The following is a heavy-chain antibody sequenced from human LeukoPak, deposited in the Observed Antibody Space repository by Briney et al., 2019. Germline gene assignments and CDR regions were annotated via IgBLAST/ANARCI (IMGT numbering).Heavy chain of an antibody. CDR1: GFTFSSYW. Sequence: GGSLRLSCAASGFTFSSYWMHWVRQAPGKGLVWVSRIDIDGRRTSYADSVKGRFAVSRDNAKNTLYLQMNSLRAEDTAVYYCAKDGGCSSTSCSWGYYYYGMDVWGQGTTVTVSS. D-gene: IGHD2-2*01. CDR2: IDIDGRRT. V-gene: IGHV3-74*01. J-gene: IGHJ6*02. CDR3: AKDGGCSSTSCSWGYYYYGMDV.